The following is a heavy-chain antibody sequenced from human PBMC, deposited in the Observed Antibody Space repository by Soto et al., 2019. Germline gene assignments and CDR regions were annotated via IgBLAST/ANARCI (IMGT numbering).Heavy chain of an antibody. CDR3: AKGHWFDAFDI. CDR1: GFTVSSSY. V-gene: IGHV3-53*01. CDR2: IYSGGNT. D-gene: IGHD3-9*01. J-gene: IGHJ3*02. Sequence: PGGSLRLSCAASGFTVSSSYLGWVRQAPGKGLEWVSAIYSGGNTYYADSVKGRFTISRDNSRNTLYLQMNSLRAEDTAVYYCAKGHWFDAFDIWGQGTMVTVSS.